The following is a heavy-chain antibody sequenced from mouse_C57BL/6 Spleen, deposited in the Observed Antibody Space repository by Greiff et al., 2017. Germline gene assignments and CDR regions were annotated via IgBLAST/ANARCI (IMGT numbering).Heavy chain of an antibody. CDR2: INPSSGYT. D-gene: IGHD1-1*01. CDR1: GYTFTSYT. Sequence: VLLVESGAELARPGASVKMSCKASGYTFTSYTMHWVKQRPGQGLEWIGYINPSSGYTKYNQKFKDKATLTADKSSSTAYMQLSSLTSEDSAVYYCAREREDYYGSSPWFAYWGQGTLVTVSA. CDR3: AREREDYYGSSPWFAY. V-gene: IGHV1-4*01. J-gene: IGHJ3*01.